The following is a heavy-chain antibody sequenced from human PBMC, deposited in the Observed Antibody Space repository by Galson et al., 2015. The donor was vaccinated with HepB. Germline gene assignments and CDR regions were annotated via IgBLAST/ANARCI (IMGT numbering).Heavy chain of an antibody. CDR1: GFTFSTYS. J-gene: IGHJ4*02. V-gene: IGHV3-7*01. CDR2: IKQDGTEK. Sequence: SLRLSCAASGFTFSTYSMSWVRQAPGKGPEWGASIKQDGTEKYYVDSVKGRFTISRDNAKNSLYLQMNSLRAEDTAVYYCARGTSTVTHWGQRTLVTVSS. CDR3: ARGTSTVTH. D-gene: IGHD4-17*01.